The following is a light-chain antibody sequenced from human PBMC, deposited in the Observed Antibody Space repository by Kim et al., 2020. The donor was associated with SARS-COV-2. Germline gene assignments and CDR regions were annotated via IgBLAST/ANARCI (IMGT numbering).Light chain of an antibody. CDR1: SLRSYY. CDR3: NSRGSNDNVL. V-gene: IGLV3-19*01. Sequence: VALDQTVRSTSQEDSLRSYYATWYQQKPGQAPIVVIYSKNNRPSGIPDRFSGTSSGDTASLTITGTQAGDEADYYCNSRGSNDNVLFGGGTQLTVL. J-gene: IGLJ2*01. CDR2: SKN.